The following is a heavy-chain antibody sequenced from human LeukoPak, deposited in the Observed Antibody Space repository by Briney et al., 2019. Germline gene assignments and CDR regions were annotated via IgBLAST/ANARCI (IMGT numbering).Heavy chain of an antibody. J-gene: IGHJ5*02. V-gene: IGHV1-2*02. CDR3: ARDHSSSVAGKSYWWLDP. CDR1: GYIFTDHY. D-gene: IGHD6-19*01. Sequence: ASVKVSCKASGYIFTDHYIHWVRQAPGQGHEWMGCINAKNGDTYYAQKFQGRVTMTRDTSIRTLYMEVTRLRADDTAVYYCARDHSSSVAGKSYWWLDPWAQGTLVTVSS. CDR2: INAKNGDT.